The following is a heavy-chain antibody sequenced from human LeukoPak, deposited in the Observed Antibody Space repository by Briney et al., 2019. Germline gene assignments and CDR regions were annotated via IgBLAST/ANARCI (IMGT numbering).Heavy chain of an antibody. D-gene: IGHD6-19*01. CDR2: ISGSGDST. Sequence: GGSLRLSCAASEFTFTSYAMSWVRQAPGKGLEWVSGISGSGDSTYYADSVEGRFTISRDNSKNTLYLQVNSLRAEDTAVYYCAKDDHGGSGWRDYFDCWGQGSLVTVSS. J-gene: IGHJ4*02. V-gene: IGHV3-23*01. CDR3: AKDDHGGSGWRDYFDC. CDR1: EFTFTSYA.